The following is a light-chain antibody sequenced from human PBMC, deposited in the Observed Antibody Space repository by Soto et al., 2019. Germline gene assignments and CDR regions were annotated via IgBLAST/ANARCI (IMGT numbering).Light chain of an antibody. CDR3: QKYNEWPWT. CDR2: DAF. CDR1: QSVSSY. J-gene: IGKJ1*01. V-gene: IGKV3-11*01. Sequence: EIVLTQSPATLSLSPWERATLSCRASQSVSSYLAWYQQKPGQTPRLLIYDAFNRATGIPARFSGDGSGTEFTLTISSLQSEDFGVYYCQKYNEWPWTFGPGTKVDI.